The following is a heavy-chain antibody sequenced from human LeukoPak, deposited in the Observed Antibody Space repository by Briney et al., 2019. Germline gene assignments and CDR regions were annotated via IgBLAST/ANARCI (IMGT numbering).Heavy chain of an antibody. Sequence: ASVKDSCKVSGYTLTELSMHWVRQAPGKGLEWMGGFDPEDGETIYAQKFQGRVTMTEDTSTDTAYMELSSLRSEDTAVYYCATGLFGSSGWYRPDYWGQGTLVTVSS. V-gene: IGHV1-24*01. CDR2: FDPEDGET. J-gene: IGHJ4*02. CDR1: GYTLTELS. CDR3: ATGLFGSSGWYRPDY. D-gene: IGHD6-19*01.